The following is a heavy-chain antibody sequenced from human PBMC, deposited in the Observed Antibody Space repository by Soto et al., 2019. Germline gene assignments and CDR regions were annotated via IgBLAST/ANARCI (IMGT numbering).Heavy chain of an antibody. J-gene: IGHJ6*02. Sequence: QVQLQESGPGLVQPSQTLSLTCTVTGGSISSGDNYWGWIRQPPGKGLEWIAYISYRGSTSYNSSLRSRFTILLETSKNLFSLELSSVTADDTAISYCARQQYGRGMDVWGQGTTVTVSS. CDR3: ARQQYGRGMDV. CDR2: ISYRGST. V-gene: IGHV4-30-4*01. CDR1: GGSISSGDNY. D-gene: IGHD4-17*01.